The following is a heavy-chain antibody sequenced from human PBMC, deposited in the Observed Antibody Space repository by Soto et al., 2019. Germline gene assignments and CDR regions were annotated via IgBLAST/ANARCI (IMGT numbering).Heavy chain of an antibody. CDR1: GYTFTSYE. D-gene: IGHD2-8*02. Sequence: ASVKGSFKASGYTFTSYEINWVRQATGQGLEWMGWMNPNSGNTGYAQKFQGRVTMTRNTSISTAYMELSSLRSGDTAGYYCARAFGTGGEYYSYYYMGVWGRGTTFTSP. CDR2: MNPNSGNT. V-gene: IGHV1-8*01. J-gene: IGHJ6*03. CDR3: ARAFGTGGEYYSYYYMGV.